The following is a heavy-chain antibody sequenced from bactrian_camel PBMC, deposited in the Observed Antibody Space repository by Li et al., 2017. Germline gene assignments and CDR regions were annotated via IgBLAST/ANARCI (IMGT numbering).Heavy chain of an antibody. CDR3: AADGRGWWLLLPLYDY. CDR2: IDNNGHT. D-gene: IGHD2*01. Sequence: VQLVESGGGSVQAGGSSRLSCAAAGMYSSTYCLGWFRQPPGKEREGVAVIDNNGHTTYADSVKGRFTISEDSRENILYLQMNSLKPEDTAMYYCAADGRGWWLLLPLYDYWGQGTQVTVS. J-gene: IGHJ4*01. V-gene: IGHV3S53*01. CDR1: GMYSSTYC.